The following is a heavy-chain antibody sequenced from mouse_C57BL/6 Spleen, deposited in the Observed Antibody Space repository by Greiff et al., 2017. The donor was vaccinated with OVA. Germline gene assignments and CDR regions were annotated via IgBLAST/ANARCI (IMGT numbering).Heavy chain of an antibody. CDR1: GFTFSSYA. D-gene: IGHD1-1*01. Sequence: VNLVESGEGLVKPGGSLKLSCAASGFTFSSYAMSWVRQTPEKRLEWVAYISSGGDYIYYADTVKGRFTISRDNARNTLYLQMSSLKSEDTAMYYCTRAPIYYYGSKYYFDYWGQGTTLTVSS. V-gene: IGHV5-9-1*02. CDR3: TRAPIYYYGSKYYFDY. J-gene: IGHJ2*01. CDR2: ISSGGDYI.